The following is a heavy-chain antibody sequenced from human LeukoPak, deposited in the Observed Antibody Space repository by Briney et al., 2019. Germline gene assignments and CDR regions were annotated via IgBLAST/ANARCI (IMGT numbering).Heavy chain of an antibody. CDR3: AMGSLNFDY. CDR2: INHSGST. CDR1: GGSFSGYY. Sequence: SETLSLTCAVYGGSFSGYYWSWIRQPPGKGLEWIGEINHSGSTNYNPSLKSRVTISVDTSKNQFSLKLSSVTAADTAVYYCAMGSLNFDYWGQGTLVTVSS. J-gene: IGHJ4*02. D-gene: IGHD6-6*01. V-gene: IGHV4-34*01.